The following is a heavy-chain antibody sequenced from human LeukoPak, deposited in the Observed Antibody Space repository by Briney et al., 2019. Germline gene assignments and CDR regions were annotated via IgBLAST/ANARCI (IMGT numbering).Heavy chain of an antibody. CDR3: ARDRIFGVVIDAFDI. Sequence: ASVKVSCKASGYTFTGYYMHWVRQAPGQGLEWMGWINPNSGGTNYAQKFQGRVTMTRDTSISTAYMELSRLRSDDTAVYYCARDRIFGVVIDAFDIWGQGTMVTVSS. D-gene: IGHD3-3*02. CDR2: INPNSGGT. J-gene: IGHJ3*02. CDR1: GYTFTGYY. V-gene: IGHV1-2*02.